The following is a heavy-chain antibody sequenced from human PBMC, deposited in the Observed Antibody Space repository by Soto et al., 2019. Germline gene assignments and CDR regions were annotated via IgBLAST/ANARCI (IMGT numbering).Heavy chain of an antibody. CDR1: GFTFSLYG. CDR3: AKVFYPFEVATYGMDV. Sequence: PGGSLRLSCAASGFTFSLYGMHWVRQTPGKGLEWMASISYDGSKKYYTDSVKGRFTISRDNSKNTLYLQVNSLRPEDTSVYYCAKVFYPFEVATYGMDVWGQGTTVTVS. V-gene: IGHV3-30*18. CDR2: ISYDGSKK. J-gene: IGHJ6*02.